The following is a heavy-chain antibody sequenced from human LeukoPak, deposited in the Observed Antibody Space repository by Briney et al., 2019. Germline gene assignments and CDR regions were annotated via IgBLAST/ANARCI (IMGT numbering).Heavy chain of an antibody. D-gene: IGHD2-15*01. J-gene: IGHJ4*02. Sequence: PSQTLSLTCTVSGGSISSDDYYWSWIRQPPGKGLEWIGYIYYSGSTYYNPSLKSRVTISVDTSKNQFSLKLSSVTAADTAVYYCAIRYCSGGSCYSGGPYFDYWGQGTLVTVSS. CDR3: AIRYCSGGSCYSGGPYFDY. CDR1: GGSISSDDYY. CDR2: IYYSGST. V-gene: IGHV4-30-4*08.